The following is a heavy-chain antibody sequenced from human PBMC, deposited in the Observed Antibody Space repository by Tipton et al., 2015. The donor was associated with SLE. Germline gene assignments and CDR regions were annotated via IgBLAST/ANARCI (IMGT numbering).Heavy chain of an antibody. CDR3: ATSRPWGVITQYFHH. CDR2: ITYSGHT. V-gene: IGHV4-34*09. Sequence: GLVKPSQTLSLTCSIYGGSFGGYYWSWIRQHPGEGLEWIGHITYSGHTLYNPSLQSRVTISVDTSKNQFSLKLTSVTAADTAVYFCATSRPWGVITQYFHHWGQGTVVIVSS. D-gene: IGHD3-10*01. J-gene: IGHJ1*01. CDR1: GGSFGGYY.